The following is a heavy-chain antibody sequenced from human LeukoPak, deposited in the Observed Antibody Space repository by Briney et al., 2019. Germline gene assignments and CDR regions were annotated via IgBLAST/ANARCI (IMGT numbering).Heavy chain of an antibody. Sequence: PGGSLRLSCAACGFTFSRYAMSWVRQARGKGLEGVSAISGSGGSTYYADSVKGRFTISRDNSKNTLYLQMNSLRAEDTAVYYCAKDLRGSGYSYGYGYFDYWGQGTLVTVSS. D-gene: IGHD5-18*01. CDR1: GFTFSRYA. J-gene: IGHJ4*02. CDR2: ISGSGGST. V-gene: IGHV3-23*01. CDR3: AKDLRGSGYSYGYGYFDY.